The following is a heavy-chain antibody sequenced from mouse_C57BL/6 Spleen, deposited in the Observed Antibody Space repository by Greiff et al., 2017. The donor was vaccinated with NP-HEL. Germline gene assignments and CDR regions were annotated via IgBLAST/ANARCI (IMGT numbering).Heavy chain of an antibody. J-gene: IGHJ2*01. D-gene: IGHD2-3*01. CDR1: GFTFSSYA. CDR3: AREMGSYYFDY. Sequence: EVMLVESGGGLVKPGGSLKLSCAASGFTFSSYAMSWVRQTPEKRLEWVATISDGGSYTYYPDNVQGRFTISRDNAKNNLYLQMSHLKSEDTAMYYCAREMGSYYFDYWGQGTTLTVSS. CDR2: ISDGGSYT. V-gene: IGHV5-4*01.